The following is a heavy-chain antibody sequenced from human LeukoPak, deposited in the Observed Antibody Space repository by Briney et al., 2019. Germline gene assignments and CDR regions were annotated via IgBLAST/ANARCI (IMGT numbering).Heavy chain of an antibody. V-gene: IGHV1-24*01. D-gene: IGHD6-19*01. Sequence: ASVKVSCKVSGYTLTELSMHWVRQAPGKGLEWMGGFDPEDGETIYAQKFQGRVTMTEDTSTDTAYMELSSLRSEDTAVYYCATDLRAVAGIDAFDIWGQGAMVTVSS. CDR1: GYTLTELS. CDR2: FDPEDGET. J-gene: IGHJ3*02. CDR3: ATDLRAVAGIDAFDI.